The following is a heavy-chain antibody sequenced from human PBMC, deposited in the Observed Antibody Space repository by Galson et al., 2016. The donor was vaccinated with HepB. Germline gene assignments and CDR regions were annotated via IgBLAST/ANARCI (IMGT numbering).Heavy chain of an antibody. D-gene: IGHD6-6*01. CDR1: GVSIISYY. CDR2: VSFGGNI. V-gene: IGHV4-59*12. CDR3: ARLRGIGKSNEYYGLDV. Sequence: SETLSLTCTVSGVSIISYYWSWIRQSPGKGLEWAAYVSFGGNIIYNPSLKSRVSMSVDTSKNQFSLTVTSVTAADTAVYYCARLRGIGKSNEYYGLDVWGQGTTVIVSS. J-gene: IGHJ6*02.